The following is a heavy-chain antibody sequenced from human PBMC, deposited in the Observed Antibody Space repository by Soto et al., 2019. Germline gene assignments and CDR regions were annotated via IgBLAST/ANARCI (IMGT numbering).Heavy chain of an antibody. CDR3: AKILQLGDYAYYYYGMDV. J-gene: IGHJ6*02. V-gene: IGHV3-30*18. Sequence: QVQLVESGGGVVQPGRSLRLSCAPSGFTFSSYGMHWVRQAPGKGLEWVAVISYDGSNKYYADSVKGRFTISRDNSKNTLYLQMNSLRAEDTAVYYCAKILQLGDYAYYYYGMDVWGQGTTVTVSS. CDR2: ISYDGSNK. D-gene: IGHD4-17*01. CDR1: GFTFSSYG.